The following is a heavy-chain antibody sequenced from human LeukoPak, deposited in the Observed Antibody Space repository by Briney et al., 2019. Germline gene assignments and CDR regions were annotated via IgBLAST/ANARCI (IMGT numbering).Heavy chain of an antibody. Sequence: GASVKVSCKASGYTFTYYYMHWVRQAPGQGLEWMGWINPNSGGTNYAQKFQSRVTMTRDTSISTAYMELSRLRSDDTAVYYCARVRRAVAALDYWGQGTLVTVSS. CDR2: INPNSGGT. V-gene: IGHV1-2*02. CDR3: ARVRRAVAALDY. D-gene: IGHD6-19*01. CDR1: GYTFTYYY. J-gene: IGHJ4*02.